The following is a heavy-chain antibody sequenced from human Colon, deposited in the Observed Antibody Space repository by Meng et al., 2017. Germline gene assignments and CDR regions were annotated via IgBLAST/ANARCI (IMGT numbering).Heavy chain of an antibody. V-gene: IGHV3-74*01. Sequence: VRLGEAGGGLVQPGGSLRLSCAAAGFSFSGSWMHWVRQVPGKGLVWVSRINPDGSSITYADSVKGRFTISRDNAKNTLYLQMNSLRAEDTALYYCARDGPMVGATIDYWGQGTLVTVSS. D-gene: IGHD1-26*01. CDR2: INPDGSSI. CDR1: GFSFSGSW. J-gene: IGHJ4*02. CDR3: ARDGPMVGATIDY.